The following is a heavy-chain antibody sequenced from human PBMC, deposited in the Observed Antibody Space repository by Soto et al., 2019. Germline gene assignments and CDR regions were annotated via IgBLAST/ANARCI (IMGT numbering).Heavy chain of an antibody. CDR2: ISSSSSTI. V-gene: IGHV3-48*01. CDR1: GFTFSSYS. CDR3: ARLGSTLDY. D-gene: IGHD2-15*01. Sequence: EVQLVESGGGLVQPGGSLRLSCAASGFTFSSYSMNWVRQAPGKGLEWVSYISSSSSTIYYADSVKGRFAISRDNAKNSLYLQMNSLRAEDTAVYYCARLGSTLDYWGQGTLVTVSS. J-gene: IGHJ4*02.